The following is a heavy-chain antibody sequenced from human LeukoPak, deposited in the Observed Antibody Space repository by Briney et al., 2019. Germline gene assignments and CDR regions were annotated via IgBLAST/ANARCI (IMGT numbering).Heavy chain of an antibody. Sequence: ASVKVSCKASGYTFTSYGISWMRQAPGQGLEWMGWISAYNGNTNYARKLQGRVTMTTDTSTSTAYMELRSLRSDDTAVYYCARDIVLITFGGVGMDVWGQGTTVTVSS. D-gene: IGHD3-16*01. V-gene: IGHV1-18*01. CDR2: ISAYNGNT. CDR1: GYTFTSYG. CDR3: ARDIVLITFGGVGMDV. J-gene: IGHJ6*02.